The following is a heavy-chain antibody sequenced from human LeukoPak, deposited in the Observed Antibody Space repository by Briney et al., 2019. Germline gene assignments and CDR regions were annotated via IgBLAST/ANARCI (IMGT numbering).Heavy chain of an antibody. D-gene: IGHD3-10*01. CDR3: AKDQRWFGELLGGFFDY. V-gene: IGHV3-20*04. CDR1: GFTFDNYG. Sequence: PGGSLRLSCAASGFTFDNYGMSWVRQVPGKGLEWVSIINWSGGTTHYADSVKGRFTISRDNAKNSLYLQMNSLRAEDTAVYYCAKDQRWFGELLGGFFDYWGQGTLVTVSS. J-gene: IGHJ4*02. CDR2: INWSGGTT.